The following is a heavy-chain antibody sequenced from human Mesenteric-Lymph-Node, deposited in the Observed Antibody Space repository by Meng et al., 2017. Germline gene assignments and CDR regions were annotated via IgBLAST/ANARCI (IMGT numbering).Heavy chain of an antibody. D-gene: IGHD2-2*01. CDR1: GYTFTGYY. V-gene: IGHV1-8*03. CDR3: ARGRRMVVPAARANPHGYYYYYGMDV. J-gene: IGHJ6*02. Sequence: ASVKVSCKASGYTFTGYYMHWVRQAPGQGLEWMGWMNPNSGNTGYAQKFQGRVTITRNTSISTAYMELGSLRSEDTAVYYCARGRRMVVPAARANPHGYYYYYGMDVWGQGTTVTVSS. CDR2: MNPNSGNT.